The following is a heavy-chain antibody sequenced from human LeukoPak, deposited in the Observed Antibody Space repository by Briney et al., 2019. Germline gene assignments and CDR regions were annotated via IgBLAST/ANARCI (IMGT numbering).Heavy chain of an antibody. Sequence: PSETLSLTCTVSGGSISSYYWSWIRQAPGKGLEWIGYIYYSGSTNYNPSLKSRVTISVDTSKNQFSLKLSSVTAADTAVYYCARDWRGTTGTDAFDIWRQGTMVSVSS. CDR2: IYYSGST. CDR1: GGSISSYY. J-gene: IGHJ3*02. V-gene: IGHV4-59*01. D-gene: IGHD1-1*01. CDR3: ARDWRGTTGTDAFDI.